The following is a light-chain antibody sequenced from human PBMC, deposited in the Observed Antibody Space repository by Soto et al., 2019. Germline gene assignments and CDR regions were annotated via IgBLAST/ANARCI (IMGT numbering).Light chain of an antibody. Sequence: QSALTQPPSVSGAPGQRVTISCTGSSSNIGATYDVQWYQQLPGTAPKLLIYGNSNRPSGVPDRFSGSKSGTSASLAITGLQADDEADYYGQSYDSSLSAHYVFGTGTKVTVL. V-gene: IGLV1-40*01. CDR1: SSNIGATYD. CDR2: GNS. CDR3: QSYDSSLSAHYV. J-gene: IGLJ1*01.